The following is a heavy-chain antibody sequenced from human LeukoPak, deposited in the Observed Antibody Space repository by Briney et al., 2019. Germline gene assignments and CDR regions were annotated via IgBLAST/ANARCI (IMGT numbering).Heavy chain of an antibody. Sequence: GGSLRLSCAASGFTFSSYSMNWVRQAPGKGLEWVSSITSSSSYIYYADSVKGRFTISRDNAKNSLYLQMNSLRAEDTAVYYCARGGSTRRKGVGGDYVLDWGQGTLVTVSS. D-gene: IGHD2-2*01. CDR2: ITSSSSYI. V-gene: IGHV3-21*01. CDR1: GFTFSSYS. J-gene: IGHJ4*02. CDR3: ARGGSTRRKGVGGDYVLD.